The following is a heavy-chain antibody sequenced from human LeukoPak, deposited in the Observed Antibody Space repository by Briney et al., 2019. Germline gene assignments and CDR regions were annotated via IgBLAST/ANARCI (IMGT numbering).Heavy chain of an antibody. CDR2: INHSGST. D-gene: IGHD2-15*01. Sequence: PSETLSLTCAVYGGSFSGYYWSWIRQPPGKGLEWIGEINHSGSTNYNPSLKSRVTISVDTSKNQFSLKLSSVTAADTAVYYCARGHCSGGSCYGPSSKLNWFDPWGQGTLVTVSS. V-gene: IGHV4-34*01. J-gene: IGHJ5*02. CDR3: ARGHCSGGSCYGPSSKLNWFDP. CDR1: GGSFSGYY.